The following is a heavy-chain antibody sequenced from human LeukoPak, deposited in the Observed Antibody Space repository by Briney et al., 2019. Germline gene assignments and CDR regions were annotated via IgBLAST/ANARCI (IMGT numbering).Heavy chain of an antibody. Sequence: GGSLRLSCAASGFTFSSYWMSWVRQAPGKGLEWVAHIKQDGSEKYYVDSVKGRFTISRDNAKISLYLQMNSLRAEDTAVYYCARDILLWFGEPYNYGMDVWGKGTTVTVSS. CDR1: GFTFSSYW. CDR3: ARDILLWFGEPYNYGMDV. J-gene: IGHJ6*04. CDR2: IKQDGSEK. V-gene: IGHV3-7*03. D-gene: IGHD3-10*01.